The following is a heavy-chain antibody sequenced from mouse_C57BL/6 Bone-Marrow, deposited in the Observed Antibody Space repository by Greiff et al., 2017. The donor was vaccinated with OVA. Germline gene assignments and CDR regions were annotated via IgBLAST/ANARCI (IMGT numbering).Heavy chain of an antibody. CDR2: ILPGSGST. Sequence: QVQLQQSGAELMKPGASVKLSCKATGYTFTGYWIEWVKQRPGHGLEWIGEILPGSGSTNYNAKFKGRAPFTADTSSNTAYMELSSLTTEDSALYYCARLGGWLLSFAYGGQGTLVTVSA. CDR1: GYTFTGYW. V-gene: IGHV1-9*01. J-gene: IGHJ3*01. CDR3: ARLGGWLLSFAY. D-gene: IGHD2-3*01.